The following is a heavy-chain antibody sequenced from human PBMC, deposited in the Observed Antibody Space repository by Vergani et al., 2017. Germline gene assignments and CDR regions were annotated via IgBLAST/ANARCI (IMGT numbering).Heavy chain of an antibody. Sequence: QLVQSGAEVKKPGASVKVSCKASGYTFTSYAMQWVRQARGQRLEWIGWIVVGSGNTNYAQKFQERVTITRDMSTSTAYMELSSLRSEDTAVYYCAASGISYYDFWSGYPLGMDVWGQGP. V-gene: IGHV1-58*02. CDR3: AASGISYYDFWSGYPLGMDV. J-gene: IGHJ6*02. CDR1: GYTFTSYA. CDR2: IVVGSGNT. D-gene: IGHD3-3*01.